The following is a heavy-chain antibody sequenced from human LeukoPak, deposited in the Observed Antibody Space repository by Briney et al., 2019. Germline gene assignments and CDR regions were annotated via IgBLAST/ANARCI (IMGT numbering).Heavy chain of an antibody. CDR3: ARGYQLLAPYAFDI. J-gene: IGHJ3*02. D-gene: IGHD2-2*01. CDR2: ISAYNGNT. CDR1: GYTFTSYG. Sequence: GASVKVSCKVSGYTFTSYGISWVRQAPGQGLEWMGWISAYNGNTNYAQKLQGRVTMTTDTSTSTAYMELRSLRSDDTAVYYCARGYQLLAPYAFDIWGQGTMVTVSS. V-gene: IGHV1-18*01.